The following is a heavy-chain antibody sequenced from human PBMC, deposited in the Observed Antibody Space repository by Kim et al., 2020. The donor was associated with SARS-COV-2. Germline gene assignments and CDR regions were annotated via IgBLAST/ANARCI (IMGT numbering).Heavy chain of an antibody. D-gene: IGHD3-22*01. J-gene: IGHJ6*01. CDR1: GFTFSSYG. CDR2: ISYDGSNK. Sequence: GGSLRLSCAASGFTFSSYGMHWVRQAPGKGLEWVAVISYDGSNKYYAYSVKGRFTISRDNSKNTLYLQMNSLRAEDTAVYYCAKTLHYDSSCSYDYYGM. V-gene: IGHV3-30*18. CDR3: AKTLHYDSSCSYDYYGM.